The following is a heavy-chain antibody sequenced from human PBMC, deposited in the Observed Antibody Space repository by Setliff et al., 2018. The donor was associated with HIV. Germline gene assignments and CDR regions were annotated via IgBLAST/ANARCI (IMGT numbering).Heavy chain of an antibody. CDR1: GFAFSTFG. Sequence: SLRLSCAASGFAFSTFGMHWVRQAPGKGLEWVAVIWYDGSNKYYADSVKGRFTISRDNPKNTLYLQMNSLRAEDTAIYYCAKDESTDWRTFDFWGQGTMVTVSS. CDR2: IWYDGSNK. CDR3: AKDESTDWRTFDF. J-gene: IGHJ3*01. V-gene: IGHV3-33*06. D-gene: IGHD3-9*01.